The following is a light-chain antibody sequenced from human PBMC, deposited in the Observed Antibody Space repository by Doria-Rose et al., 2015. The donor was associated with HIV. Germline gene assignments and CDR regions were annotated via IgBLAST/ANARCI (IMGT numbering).Light chain of an antibody. CDR1: QSLLYTSTNY. J-gene: IGKJ3*01. Sequence: TQTSESLGMSLGERATLNCKSNQSLLYTSTNYLALYQQKPGQPPKLLIYWASTRQSGVPARFSGSGSGTDFTLTISSLEAEDVAVYYCQQYYDTPSFGPGTTVDIK. V-gene: IGKV4-1*01. CDR3: QQYYDTPS. CDR2: WAS.